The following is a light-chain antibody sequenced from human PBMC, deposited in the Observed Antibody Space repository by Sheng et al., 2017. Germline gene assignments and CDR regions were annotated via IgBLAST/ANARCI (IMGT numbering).Light chain of an antibody. V-gene: IGLV1-51*01. CDR1: ASNIGNNY. J-gene: IGLJ2*01. Sequence: QSVLTQPPSVSAAPGQSVTISCSGSASNIGNNYVSWYQQFPGTAPRVIIYEQNERPSGIPDRFSVSKSGTSATLAITGLQTGDEADYYCGTWDDSLRAALFGGGTKLTVL. CDR3: GTWDDSLRAAL. CDR2: EQN.